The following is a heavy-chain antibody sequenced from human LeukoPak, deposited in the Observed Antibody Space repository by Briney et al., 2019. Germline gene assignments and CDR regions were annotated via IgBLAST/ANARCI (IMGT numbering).Heavy chain of an antibody. J-gene: IGHJ4*02. Sequence: GGSLRLSCAASGFTFSSYWMSWVRQAPGKGLEWVANIKQDGSEKYYVDSVKGRFTISRDNAKNTLYLQMDSLRAEDTAVYYCARAFSVGASDYWGQGTLVTVSS. CDR2: IKQDGSEK. CDR1: GFTFSSYW. V-gene: IGHV3-7*01. CDR3: ARAFSVGASDY. D-gene: IGHD1-26*01.